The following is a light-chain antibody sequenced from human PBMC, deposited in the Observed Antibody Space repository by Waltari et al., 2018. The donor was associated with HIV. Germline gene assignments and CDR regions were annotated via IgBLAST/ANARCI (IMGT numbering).Light chain of an antibody. CDR3: QQFDHLPIT. J-gene: IGKJ5*01. Sequence: DIQMTQSPSSLSASVGDRVTIPCQASEDIIISLNWFQKKPGKAPKLLIYDASNLETGVSSRFSANGSWTDFTLTIASLQAEDVATYYCQQFDHLPITFGQGTRLEIK. V-gene: IGKV1-33*01. CDR1: EDIIIS. CDR2: DAS.